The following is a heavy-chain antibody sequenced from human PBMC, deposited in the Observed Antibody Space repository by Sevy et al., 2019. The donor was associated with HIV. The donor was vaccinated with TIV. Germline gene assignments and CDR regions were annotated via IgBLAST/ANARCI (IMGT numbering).Heavy chain of an antibody. CDR3: VRAIAAHDSF. CDR2: VKQDGSVK. D-gene: IGHD6-13*01. J-gene: IGHJ4*02. V-gene: IGHV3-7*01. Sequence: GGSLRLSCVASGFTLDSFWMRWVRQTPGKGLEWVANVKQDGSVKYYVDSVKGRFTISRDNARNLVYLQMNSLRVDDTALYYCVRAIAAHDSFWGQGTLVTVSS. CDR1: GFTLDSFW.